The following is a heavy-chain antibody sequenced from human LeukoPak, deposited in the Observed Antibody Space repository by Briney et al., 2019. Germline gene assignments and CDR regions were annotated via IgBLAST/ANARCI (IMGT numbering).Heavy chain of an antibody. CDR2: IKQDGSEK. CDR1: GFAFSSYW. Sequence: GGSLRLSCAASGFAFSSYWMSWVRQAPGKGLEWVANIKQDGSEKYYVDSVKGRFPISRENAKNSLYLQMNSLRAEDTAVYYCAREACSGGSCYIGVYNWFDPWGQGTLVTVSS. V-gene: IGHV3-7*01. CDR3: AREACSGGSCYIGVYNWFDP. D-gene: IGHD2-15*01. J-gene: IGHJ5*02.